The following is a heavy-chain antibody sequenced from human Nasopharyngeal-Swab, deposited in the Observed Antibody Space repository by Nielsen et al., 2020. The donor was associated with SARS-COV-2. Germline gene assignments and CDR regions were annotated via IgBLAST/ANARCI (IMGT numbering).Heavy chain of an antibody. J-gene: IGHJ4*02. CDR3: ARNEAGSGSYWGFDY. V-gene: IGHV3-7*01. Sequence: GGSLRLSCAASGFTFSSYWMSWVRQAPGKGLEWVANIKQDGSEKYYVDSVKGRFTISRDNAKSSLYLQMNSLRAEDTAVYYCARNEAGSGSYWGFDYWGQGTLVTVSS. CDR2: IKQDGSEK. D-gene: IGHD3-10*01. CDR1: GFTFSSYW.